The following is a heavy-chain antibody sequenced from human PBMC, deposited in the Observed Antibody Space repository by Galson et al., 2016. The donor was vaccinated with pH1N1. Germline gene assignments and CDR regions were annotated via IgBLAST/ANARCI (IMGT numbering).Heavy chain of an antibody. CDR3: ARQEFSDY. CDR1: GYNFDRYW. J-gene: IGHJ4*02. V-gene: IGHV5-51*01. CDR2: IYPGDSDT. Sequence: QSGAEVKRPGESLKISCKGSGYNFDRYWIGWVRQMPGKGLEWMGIIYPGDSDTRYSPSFQGHVSISADKSISTAYLQWSSLKASDTAMYYCARQEFSDYWGQGTLVIVSS. D-gene: IGHD2/OR15-2a*01.